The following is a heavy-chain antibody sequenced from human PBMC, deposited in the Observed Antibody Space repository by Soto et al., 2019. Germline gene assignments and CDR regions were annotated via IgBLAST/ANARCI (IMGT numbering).Heavy chain of an antibody. CDR1: GFTFSSYG. CDR3: AKDVKELSN. CDR2: ISYDGSTK. J-gene: IGHJ4*02. D-gene: IGHD1-7*01. V-gene: IGHV3-30*18. Sequence: GGSLRLSCAASGFTFSSYGMHWVRQAPGKGLEWVAVISYDGSTKYYADSVKGRFTISRDNSKNTLYLQMNSLRAEDTAVYYCAKDVKELSNWGQGTQVTVS.